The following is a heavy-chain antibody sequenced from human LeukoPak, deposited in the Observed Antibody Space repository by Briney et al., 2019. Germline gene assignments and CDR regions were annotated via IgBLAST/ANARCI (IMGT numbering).Heavy chain of an antibody. CDR2: TRNKANSYTT. V-gene: IGHV3-72*01. CDR3: ARAPRHDYSNYPGAFDI. J-gene: IGHJ3*02. Sequence: QPGGSLRLSCAASGFTFSSYGMHWVRQAPGKGLEWVGRTRNKANSYTTEYAASVKGRFTISRDDSKNSLYLQMNSLKTEDTAVYYCARAPRHDYSNYPGAFDIWGQGTMVTVSS. CDR1: GFTFSSYG. D-gene: IGHD4-11*01.